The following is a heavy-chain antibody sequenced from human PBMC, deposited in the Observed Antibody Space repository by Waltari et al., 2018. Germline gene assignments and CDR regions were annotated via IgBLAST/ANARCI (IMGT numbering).Heavy chain of an antibody. CDR2: IYTSGST. D-gene: IGHD3-10*01. CDR1: GGSISSGSYY. Sequence: QVQLQESGPGLVKPSQTLSLTCTVSGGSISSGSYYWRWIRQPAGKGLEWIGRIYTSGSTNYNPSLKSRVTISVDTSKNQFSLKLSSVTAADTAVYYCARDYYGSGSYGAFDIWGQGTMVTVSS. V-gene: IGHV4-61*02. CDR3: ARDYYGSGSYGAFDI. J-gene: IGHJ3*02.